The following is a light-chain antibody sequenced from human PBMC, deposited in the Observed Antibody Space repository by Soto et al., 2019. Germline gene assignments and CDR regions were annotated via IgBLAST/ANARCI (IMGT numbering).Light chain of an antibody. J-gene: IGKJ1*01. CDR3: QQYGSSPT. CDR1: QSVSSSY. CDR2: AAS. V-gene: IGKV3-20*01. Sequence: EIVLTQSPVTLSLSPGERATLSCRASQSVSSSYLAWYQQKPGQAPRLLIYAASSRATSLPERFSGSGCGTDFTLSISRLEDEVFAVYYWQQYGSSPTFGQGTKVEIK.